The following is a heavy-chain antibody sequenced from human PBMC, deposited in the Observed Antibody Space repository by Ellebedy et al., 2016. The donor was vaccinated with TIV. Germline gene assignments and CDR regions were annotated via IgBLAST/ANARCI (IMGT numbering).Heavy chain of an antibody. V-gene: IGHV3-23*01. CDR2: ISGSGDST. CDR1: GFTFSIYA. Sequence: GESLKISCAASGFTFSIYAMSWVRQAPGKGLEWVSLISGSGDSTYFADSVKGRFTISRDNSKNTLYLQMNSLRGEDTAVYYCAREDWGAYDPWGQGTLVTVSS. CDR3: AREDWGAYDP. D-gene: IGHD3/OR15-3a*01. J-gene: IGHJ5*01.